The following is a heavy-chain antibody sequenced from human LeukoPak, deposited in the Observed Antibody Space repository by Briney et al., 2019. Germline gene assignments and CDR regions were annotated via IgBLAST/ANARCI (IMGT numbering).Heavy chain of an antibody. Sequence: RSLSLTCTVSGFTFGDYDMSWVRQAPGKGLEWVGFIRSKAYGGTTEYAASVKARFTITRDDSKSIAYLQMNSLKTEDTAVYYCTRDPGSGDYLHYWGERTRVSVSS. J-gene: IGHJ4*02. CDR1: GFTFGDYD. CDR3: TRDPGSGDYLHY. V-gene: IGHV3-49*04. CDR2: IRSKAYGGTT. D-gene: IGHD3-10*01.